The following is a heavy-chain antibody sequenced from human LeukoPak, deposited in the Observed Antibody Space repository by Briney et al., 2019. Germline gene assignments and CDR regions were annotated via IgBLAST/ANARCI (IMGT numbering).Heavy chain of an antibody. CDR3: ASSPMVVNAWSGHYFDH. Sequence: SVKVSCKASGGTFSSYAISWVRQAPGQGLEWMGRIIPIFGTANYAQKFQGRVTITTDESTSTAYMELSSLRSEDTAVYYCASSPMVVNAWSGHYFDHWGQGTLVTVSS. CDR2: IIPIFGTA. D-gene: IGHD4-23*01. V-gene: IGHV1-69*05. J-gene: IGHJ4*02. CDR1: GGTFSSYA.